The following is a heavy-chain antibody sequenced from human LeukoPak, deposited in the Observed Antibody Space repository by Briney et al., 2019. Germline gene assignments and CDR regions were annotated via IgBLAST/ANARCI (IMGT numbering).Heavy chain of an antibody. J-gene: IGHJ4*02. CDR1: GFTFSNYS. Sequence: GGSLRLSCVASGFTFSNYSINWVRQAPGKGLEWVSFISSSSSYIYYADSVKGRFTISRDNAKNSLYLQMNSLRVEDTAVYYCAPGIAAHWGQGTLVTVSS. D-gene: IGHD6-25*01. V-gene: IGHV3-21*01. CDR2: ISSSSSYI. CDR3: APGIAAH.